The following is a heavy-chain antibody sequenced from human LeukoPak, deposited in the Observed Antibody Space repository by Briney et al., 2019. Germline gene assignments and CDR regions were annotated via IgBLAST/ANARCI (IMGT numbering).Heavy chain of an antibody. D-gene: IGHD2-15*01. CDR1: GYTFTSYG. Sequence: ASVKVSCKASGYTFTSYGISWVRQAPGQGLEWMGRINPNSGGTNYAQKFQGRVTMTRDTSISTAYMELSRLRSDDTAVYYCAREVGYCSGGSCYHVDGYWGQGTLVTVSS. V-gene: IGHV1-2*06. J-gene: IGHJ4*02. CDR2: INPNSGGT. CDR3: AREVGYCSGGSCYHVDGY.